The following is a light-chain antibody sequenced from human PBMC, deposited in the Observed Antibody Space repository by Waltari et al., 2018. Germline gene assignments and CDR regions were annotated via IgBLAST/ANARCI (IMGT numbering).Light chain of an antibody. CDR3: QKYNGDPPWT. J-gene: IGKJ1*01. Sequence: DIPMTQSPSSLSASVGDSVTITCRASPGSSNSLALFQQKPGKVPNLLIYSASTLESGVPSRFSGSGSGTDFTLTISSLQPEDVATYYCQKYNGDPPWTFGQGTKVEIK. V-gene: IGKV1-27*01. CDR2: SAS. CDR1: PGSSNS.